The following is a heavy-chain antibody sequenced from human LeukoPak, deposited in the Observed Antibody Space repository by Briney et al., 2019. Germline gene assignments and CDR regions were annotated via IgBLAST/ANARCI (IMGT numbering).Heavy chain of an antibody. D-gene: IGHD4-23*01. Sequence: ETLSLTCTVSGGSIRSYYWNWIRQAPGKGLEWVGFISYSGYTSYRPSLKSRVAISIDTAKSQFSLRPSSMTAADTAIYYCARGRNDNGGMFFDSWAQGTLVNVSS. CDR1: GGSIRSYY. CDR3: ARGRNDNGGMFFDS. CDR2: ISYSGYT. J-gene: IGHJ4*02. V-gene: IGHV4-59*13.